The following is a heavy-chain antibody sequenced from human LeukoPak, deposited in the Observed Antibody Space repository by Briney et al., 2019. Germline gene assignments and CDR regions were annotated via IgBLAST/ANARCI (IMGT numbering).Heavy chain of an antibody. CDR3: TTGIRGD. V-gene: IGHV3-23*01. CDR1: GFTFSNYA. Sequence: GGSLRLSCAASGFTFSNYALNWVRQAPGKGLEWVSGISNSGGTTYYADSVKGRFTISRDNSKNTLYLQMNSLRAEDTAVYYCTTGIRGDCGQGTLVTVSS. J-gene: IGHJ4*02. CDR2: ISNSGGTT.